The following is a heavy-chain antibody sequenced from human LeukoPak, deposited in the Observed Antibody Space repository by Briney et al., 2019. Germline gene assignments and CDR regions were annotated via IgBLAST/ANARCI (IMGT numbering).Heavy chain of an antibody. CDR2: IYPGDSNT. CDR1: GYSFTSYW. V-gene: IGHV5-51*01. J-gene: IGHJ4*02. D-gene: IGHD3-22*01. CDR3: ARQVYYYDSSGPPDY. Sequence: GESLTISCKGSGYSFTSYWIGWVRQMPGKGLEWMGIIYPGDSNTRYSPSFQGQVTISADKSISTAYLQWSSLKASDTAMYYCARQVYYYDSSGPPDYWGQGTLVTVSS.